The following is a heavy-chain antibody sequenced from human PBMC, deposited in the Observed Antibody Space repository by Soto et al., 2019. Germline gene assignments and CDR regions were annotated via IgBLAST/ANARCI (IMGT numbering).Heavy chain of an antibody. V-gene: IGHV1-18*01. Sequence: ASVKVSCKASGYTFTSYGISWVRQAPGQGLEWMGWISAYNGNKNYAQKLQGRVTMTTDTSTSTAYMELRSLRSDDTAVYYCARCGQRGRALLWFRELFNYYHGMDVWGQGTTVTVSS. CDR1: GYTFTSYG. CDR2: ISAYNGNK. CDR3: ARCGQRGRALLWFRELFNYYHGMDV. J-gene: IGHJ6*02. D-gene: IGHD3-10*01.